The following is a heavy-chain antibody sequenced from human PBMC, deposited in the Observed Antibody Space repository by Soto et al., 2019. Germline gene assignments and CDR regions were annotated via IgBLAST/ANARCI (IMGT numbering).Heavy chain of an antibody. V-gene: IGHV3-48*01. CDR3: XXXXXXXYGMDV. Sequence: EXQLVESGGGLVQPGGSLRLSCAASGFTFSSYSINWVXKVPGKGVEWFSYITSDCSTISYADSVKGRFTVSRDNAKNXXXXXXXXXXXXXXXXXXXXXXXXXXYGMDVWGQGTSVTVSS. CDR1: GFTFSSYS. J-gene: IGHJ6*02. CDR2: ITSDCSTI.